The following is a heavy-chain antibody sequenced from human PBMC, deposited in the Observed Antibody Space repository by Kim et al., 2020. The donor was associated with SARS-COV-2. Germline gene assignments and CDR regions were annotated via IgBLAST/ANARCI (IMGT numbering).Heavy chain of an antibody. CDR2: ISYDGSNK. CDR1: GFTFSSYG. CDR3: ANRGWLDY. Sequence: GGSLRLSCAASGFTFSSYGMHWVRQAPGKGLEWVAVISYDGSNKYYADSVKGRFTISRDNSKNTLYLQMNSLRAEDTAVYYCANRGWLDYWGQGTLVTVSS. D-gene: IGHD6-19*01. J-gene: IGHJ4*02. V-gene: IGHV3-30*18.